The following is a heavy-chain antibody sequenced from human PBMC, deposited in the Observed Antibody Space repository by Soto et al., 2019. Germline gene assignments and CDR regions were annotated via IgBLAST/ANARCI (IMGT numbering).Heavy chain of an antibody. D-gene: IGHD2-15*01. V-gene: IGHV4-30-4*01. CDR2: IYYSGST. CDR1: GGSISSGDYY. J-gene: IGHJ4*02. Sequence: PSETLSLTCTVSGGSISSGDYYWSWIRQPPGKGLEWIGYIYYSGSTYYNPSLKSRVTISVDTSKNQFSLKLSSVTAADTAVYYCARANPNLGYCSGGSCLWDYWGQGTLVTVS. CDR3: ARANPNLGYCSGGSCLWDY.